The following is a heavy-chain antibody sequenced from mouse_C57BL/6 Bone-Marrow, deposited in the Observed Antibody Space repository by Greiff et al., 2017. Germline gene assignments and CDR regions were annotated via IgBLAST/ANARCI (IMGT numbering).Heavy chain of an antibody. D-gene: IGHD1-1*01. CDR2: ISDGGSYT. CDR1: GFTFSSYA. CDR3: ARDYGDFDY. J-gene: IGHJ2*01. V-gene: IGHV5-4*01. Sequence: EVQLVESGGGLVKPGGSLKLSCAASGFTFSSYAMSWVRQTPEKRLEWVATISDGGSYTYYPDNVKGRFTISRDNAKNNLYLQMSHLKSEDTAMYYCARDYGDFDYWGQGTTLTVSS.